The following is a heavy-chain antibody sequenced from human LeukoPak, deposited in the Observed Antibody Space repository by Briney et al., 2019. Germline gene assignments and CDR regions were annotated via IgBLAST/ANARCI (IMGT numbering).Heavy chain of an antibody. J-gene: IGHJ6*02. CDR1: GFTLSSYS. CDR3: ARGHSMNV. Sequence: GGSLRLSCVASGFTLSSYSMNWVRQAPGKGLEWVSYITLSSTTIYYADSVKGRFTISRDNAKNSLYLQVNSLRDEDTAVYYCARGHSMNVWGQGTTATVSS. CDR2: ITLSSTTI. V-gene: IGHV3-48*02.